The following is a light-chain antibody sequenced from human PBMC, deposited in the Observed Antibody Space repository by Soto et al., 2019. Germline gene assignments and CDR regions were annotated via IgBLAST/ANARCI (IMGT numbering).Light chain of an antibody. CDR1: SSNIGAGYD. Sequence: QAVVTQPPSVSGAPGQRVTISCTGSSSNIGAGYDVHWYQQLPGTAPKLLIYGNSNRPSGVPDRFSGSKSGTSASLAITGLQDEDEADYYCQSYDSSLSALYVFGTGTKVTVL. CDR2: GNS. V-gene: IGLV1-40*01. J-gene: IGLJ1*01. CDR3: QSYDSSLSALYV.